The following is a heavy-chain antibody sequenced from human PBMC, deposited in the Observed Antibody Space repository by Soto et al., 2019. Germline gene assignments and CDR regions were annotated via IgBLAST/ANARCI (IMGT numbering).Heavy chain of an antibody. CDR3: ARDQIVPAARYYYYGMDV. CDR1: GFSFSSYA. V-gene: IGHV3-23*01. J-gene: IGHJ6*02. CDR2: ISGSDGST. D-gene: IGHD2-2*01. Sequence: GGSLRLSCVASGFSFSSYAMSWVRQAPGKGLEWVSVISGSDGSTYYADSVKGRFTISRDNSKNTLYLQMNSLRAEDTAVYYCARDQIVPAARYYYYGMDVWGQGTTVTVSS.